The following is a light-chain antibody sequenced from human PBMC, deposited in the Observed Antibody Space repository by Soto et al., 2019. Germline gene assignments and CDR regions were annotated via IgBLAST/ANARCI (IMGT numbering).Light chain of an antibody. CDR2: DAS. V-gene: IGKV3-11*01. CDR1: QSVSSY. Sequence: EIVLTQSPATLSLSPGERATLSCRASQSVSSYLAWYQQKPGQAPRLLINDASNRATGIPARFSGSGSGTEFTLTISSLEPEDFTVYYCQQRSTWPLTFGQGTKVEI. J-gene: IGKJ2*01. CDR3: QQRSTWPLT.